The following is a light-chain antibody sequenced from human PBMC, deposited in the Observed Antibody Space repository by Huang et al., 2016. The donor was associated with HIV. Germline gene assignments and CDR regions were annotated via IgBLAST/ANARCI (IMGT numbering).Light chain of an antibody. Sequence: DIVMTKSPDSLAVSLGERATINCKSSQNVLYSSNNKNYLAWYQQKPGQPPKLLIYWASTRESGVPDRFSGSGSGTDFTLTISSLQAEDVAVYYCQQYYSTPRTFGQGTKVEIK. V-gene: IGKV4-1*01. CDR1: QNVLYSSNNKNY. CDR3: QQYYSTPRT. CDR2: WAS. J-gene: IGKJ1*01.